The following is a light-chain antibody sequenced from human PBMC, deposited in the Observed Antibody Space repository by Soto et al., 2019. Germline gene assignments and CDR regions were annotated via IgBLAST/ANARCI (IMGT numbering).Light chain of an antibody. CDR1: NIGSKN. CDR2: RDS. Sequence: SYELTQPLSVSVALGQTARITCGGNNIGSKNVHWYQQKPGQAPVLVIYRDSNRPSGIPERFSGSNSGNTATLTISRAQAGDEADYYCQAWDSSLYVFGTGTKLTVL. CDR3: QAWDSSLYV. V-gene: IGLV3-9*01. J-gene: IGLJ1*01.